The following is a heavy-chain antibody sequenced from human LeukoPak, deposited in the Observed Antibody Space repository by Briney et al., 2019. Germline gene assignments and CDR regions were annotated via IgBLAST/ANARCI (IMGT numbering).Heavy chain of an antibody. V-gene: IGHV3-21*01. D-gene: IGHD2-2*02. J-gene: IGHJ1*01. Sequence: PGGSLRLSCAASGFTFSSYRMNWVRQAPGEGLEWVASISSSGGYIYYVDSVQGRFTISRDNAKNSLYPQMNSLRAEDTAVYYCARGEGYCSSTSCYNGYSQQWGQGTLVIVSS. CDR1: GFTFSSYR. CDR2: ISSSGGYI. CDR3: ARGEGYCSSTSCYNGYSQQ.